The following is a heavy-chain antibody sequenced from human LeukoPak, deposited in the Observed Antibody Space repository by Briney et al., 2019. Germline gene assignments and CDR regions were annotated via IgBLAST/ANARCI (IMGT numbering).Heavy chain of an antibody. Sequence: SVKVSCKASGGTFISYAISWVRQAPGQGLEWMGGIIPIFGTANYAQKFQGRVTITADESTSTAYMELSSLRSGDTAVYYCARYYDILTGSIPQPPGYYYYYGMDVWGKGTTVTVSS. V-gene: IGHV1-69*13. CDR1: GGTFISYA. D-gene: IGHD3-9*01. CDR3: ARYYDILTGSIPQPPGYYYYYGMDV. J-gene: IGHJ6*04. CDR2: IIPIFGTA.